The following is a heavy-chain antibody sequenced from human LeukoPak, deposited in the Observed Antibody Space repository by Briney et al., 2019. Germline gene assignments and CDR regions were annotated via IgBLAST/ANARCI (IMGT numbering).Heavy chain of an antibody. CDR1: GFTFSSSA. CDR3: AGGSGWLIEVY. D-gene: IGHD6-19*01. V-gene: IGHV3-7*01. CDR2: IKQDGSEK. Sequence: GGSLRLSCAASGFTFSSSAMSWVRQAPGKGLEWVANIKQDGSEKEHVDSVKGRFTISRDNAKNSLYLQLNSLRVEDTAVYYCAGGSGWLIEVYWGQGTLVTVSS. J-gene: IGHJ4*02.